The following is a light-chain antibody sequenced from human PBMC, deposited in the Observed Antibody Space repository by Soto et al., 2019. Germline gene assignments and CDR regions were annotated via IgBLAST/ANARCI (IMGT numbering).Light chain of an antibody. V-gene: IGKV1-39*01. Sequence: DIPMTQSPSSLSASVGERVTITCRASQNIRTYLSWYQQEPGKAPKLLIYAASTLQSGVPSRFSGSGSGTEFTLTVNSLQPEDFATYFCQQSFSTPSTWTFGQGTKVDIK. CDR1: QNIRTY. J-gene: IGKJ1*01. CDR3: QQSFSTPSTWT. CDR2: AAS.